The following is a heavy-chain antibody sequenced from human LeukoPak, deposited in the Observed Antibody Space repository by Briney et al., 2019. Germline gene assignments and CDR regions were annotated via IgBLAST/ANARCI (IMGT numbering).Heavy chain of an antibody. V-gene: IGHV3-21*01. J-gene: IGHJ4*02. D-gene: IGHD3-22*01. CDR3: ARDAAYYYDSSGYYRSFSYFDY. CDR2: ISSSSSYI. Sequence: GGSLRLSCAASGFTFSSYSMNWVRQAPGKGLEWVSSISSSSSYIYYADSVKGRFTISRDNAKNSLYLQMNSLRDEDTAVYYCARDAAYYYDSSGYYRSFSYFDYWGQGTLVTVSS. CDR1: GFTFSSYS.